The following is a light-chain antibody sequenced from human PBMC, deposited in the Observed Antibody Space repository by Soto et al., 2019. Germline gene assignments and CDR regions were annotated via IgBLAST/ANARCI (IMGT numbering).Light chain of an antibody. CDR2: AAS. CDR3: QQSYSTPYT. CDR1: QSISNS. Sequence: DIQMTQSPSSLSASVGDRVTITCRASQSISNSLNWYQQKPGKAPKLLIYAASSLQSGVPSRFSGGGSGTDFTLTISSLQPEDFATYYCQQSYSTPYTFGQGTKVDIK. V-gene: IGKV1-39*01. J-gene: IGKJ2*01.